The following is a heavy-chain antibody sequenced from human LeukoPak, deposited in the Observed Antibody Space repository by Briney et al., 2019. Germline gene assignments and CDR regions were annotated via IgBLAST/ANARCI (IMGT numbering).Heavy chain of an antibody. V-gene: IGHV3-30*04. J-gene: IGHJ6*03. Sequence: PGGSLRLSCAASGFTFSTYAMHWVRQAPGKGLEWVAVISYDGSSKYYADSVKGRFTISRDNSKNTLYVQMNSLRAEDTAVYFCARGYDSNLDYYYYMDVWGKGTTVTVSS. CDR2: ISYDGSSK. CDR3: ARGYDSNLDYYYYMDV. D-gene: IGHD3-16*01. CDR1: GFTFSTYA.